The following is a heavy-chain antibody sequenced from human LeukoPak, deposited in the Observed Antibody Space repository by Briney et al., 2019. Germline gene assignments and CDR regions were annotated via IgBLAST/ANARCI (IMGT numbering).Heavy chain of an antibody. Sequence: PGRSLRLSCAASGFTFSSYGMHWVRQAPGKGLEWVAVISYDGSNKYYADSVKGRFTISRDNSKNTLYLQMNSLRAEDTAVYYCGGTAMAGLDYWGQGTLVTVSS. CDR1: GFTFSSYG. CDR3: GGTAMAGLDY. D-gene: IGHD1-1*01. CDR2: ISYDGSNK. J-gene: IGHJ4*02. V-gene: IGHV3-30*03.